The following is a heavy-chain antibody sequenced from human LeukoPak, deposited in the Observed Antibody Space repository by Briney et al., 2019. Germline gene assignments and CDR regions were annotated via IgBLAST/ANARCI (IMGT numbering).Heavy chain of an antibody. CDR2: IYSGGST. CDR3: ARGVGSGSRLRAGDY. J-gene: IGHJ4*02. V-gene: IGHV3-53*01. Sequence: GGSLRLSCTTSGFTFSKVWMNWVRQAPGKGLEWVSVIYSGGSTYYADSVKGRFTISRDNSKNTLYLQMNSLRAEDTAVYYCARGVGSGSRLRAGDYWGQGTLVTVSS. D-gene: IGHD1-26*01. CDR1: GFTFSKVW.